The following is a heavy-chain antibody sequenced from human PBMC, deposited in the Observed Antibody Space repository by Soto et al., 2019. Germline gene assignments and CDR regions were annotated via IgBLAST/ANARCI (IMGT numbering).Heavy chain of an antibody. Sequence: EVQLLESGGGLVQPGGSLRLSCAASGFTFSSYAMNWVRQAPGKGLEWVSGISGSGGSTYYADSVKGRFTISRDNSKNTLYLQMDSLRAEDAAVYYCAKHRMPGTTGEFDDYWGQGTLVTVSS. CDR2: ISGSGGST. J-gene: IGHJ4*02. CDR1: GFTFSSYA. V-gene: IGHV3-23*01. D-gene: IGHD3-10*01. CDR3: AKHRMPGTTGEFDDY.